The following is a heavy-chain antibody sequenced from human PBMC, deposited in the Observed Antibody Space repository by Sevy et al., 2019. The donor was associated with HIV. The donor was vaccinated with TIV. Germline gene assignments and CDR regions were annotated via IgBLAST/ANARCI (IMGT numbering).Heavy chain of an antibody. V-gene: IGHV4-61*01. D-gene: IGHD2-2*01. CDR2: IYYSGST. CDR1: GGSVSSGRYY. Sequence: SETLSLTCTVSGGSVSSGRYYWSWIRQPPGKGLEWIGYIYYSGSTNYNPSLKSRVTISVDTSNNQFSLKLSSVTAADTAVYYCARVIVVVPAATWYGMDVWGQGTTVTVSS. CDR3: ARVIVVVPAATWYGMDV. J-gene: IGHJ6*02.